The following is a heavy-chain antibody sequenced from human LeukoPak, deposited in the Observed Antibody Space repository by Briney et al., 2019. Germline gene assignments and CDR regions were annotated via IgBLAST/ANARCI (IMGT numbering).Heavy chain of an antibody. CDR3: ARSKRQYQLLGPHWFDP. V-gene: IGHV3-11*04. D-gene: IGHD2-2*01. Sequence: GGSLRLSCAASGFTFSDYYMSWIRQAPGKGLEWVSYISSGDSTIYYADSVKGRFTISRDNAKNSLYLQMNSLRAEDTAVYCCARSKRQYQLLGPHWFDPWGQGTLVTVSS. CDR2: ISSGDSTI. J-gene: IGHJ5*02. CDR1: GFTFSDYY.